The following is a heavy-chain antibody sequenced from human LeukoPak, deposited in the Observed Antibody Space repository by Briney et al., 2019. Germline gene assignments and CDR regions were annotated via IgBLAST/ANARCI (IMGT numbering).Heavy chain of an antibody. CDR2: IIPIFGTA. Sequence: SVKVPCKASGGTFSSYAISWVRQAPGQGLEWMGGIIPIFGTANYAQKFQGRVTITADESTSTAYMELSSLRSEDTAVYYCARDGVVPAAIIRRLRDYYYGMDVWGQGTTVTVSS. CDR3: ARDGVVPAAIIRRLRDYYYGMDV. V-gene: IGHV1-69*13. D-gene: IGHD2-2*01. J-gene: IGHJ6*02. CDR1: GGTFSSYA.